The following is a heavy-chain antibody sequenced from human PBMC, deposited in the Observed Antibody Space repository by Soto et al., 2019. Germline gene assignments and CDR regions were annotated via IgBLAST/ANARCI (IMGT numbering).Heavy chain of an antibody. V-gene: IGHV1-69*01. Sequence: QVQLVQSGAEVKEPGSAVKVSCKAPADSFSSYGISWVRQAPGQGLEWMGGIIPIFGTTNYAEKFQGRVTITADEPTNTDYMELSSLRYEDTALYYCARVFPDGWVEPGVYRGYLDTWGRGTLVTVSS. CDR1: ADSFSSYG. J-gene: IGHJ4*02. CDR2: IIPIFGTT. D-gene: IGHD6-19*01. CDR3: ARVFPDGWVEPGVYRGYLDT.